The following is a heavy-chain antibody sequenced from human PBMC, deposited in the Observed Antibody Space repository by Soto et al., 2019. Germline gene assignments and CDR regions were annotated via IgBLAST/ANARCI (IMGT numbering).Heavy chain of an antibody. CDR3: ARDDNPNLASGWYDAFDI. Sequence: EVQLVESGGGLVQPGGSLRLSCAASGFTFSSYWMNWVRQAPGKGLEWVANIKQDGSEKNYVDSVKGRFTISRDNAKNSLYLQMNSLRGEDTAVYYCARDDNPNLASGWYDAFDIWGQGTMVSVSS. D-gene: IGHD6-13*01. CDR2: IKQDGSEK. J-gene: IGHJ3*02. V-gene: IGHV3-7*01. CDR1: GFTFSSYW.